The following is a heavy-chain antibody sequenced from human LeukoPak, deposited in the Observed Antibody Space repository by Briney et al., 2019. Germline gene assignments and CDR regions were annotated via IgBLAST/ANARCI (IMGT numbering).Heavy chain of an antibody. J-gene: IGHJ3*02. Sequence: SGGSLRLSCAASGFTFSSYAMHWVRQAPGKGLEWVAVISYDGSNKYYADSVKGRFTISRDNSKNTLYLQMNSLRAADTAVYYCARDHHDAFDIWGQGTMVTVSS. CDR1: GFTFSSYA. CDR2: ISYDGSNK. V-gene: IGHV3-30-3*01. CDR3: ARDHHDAFDI.